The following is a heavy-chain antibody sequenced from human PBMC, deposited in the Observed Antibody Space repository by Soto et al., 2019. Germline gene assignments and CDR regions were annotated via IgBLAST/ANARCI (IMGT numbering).Heavy chain of an antibody. J-gene: IGHJ5*02. D-gene: IGHD2-2*01. V-gene: IGHV4-39*01. CDR1: GVSICSSSYY. CDR2: LYYTGTT. Sequence: SETLSLTCSVSGVSICSSSYYFCLIRQPPGKGLEWIGSLYYTGTTNYNSSLKSRVTISADKSQNQFSLRLSSVTAADKAVYYCGAYCSRKKCYDWFDHWGKRTMVPVSS. CDR3: GAYCSRKKCYDWFDH.